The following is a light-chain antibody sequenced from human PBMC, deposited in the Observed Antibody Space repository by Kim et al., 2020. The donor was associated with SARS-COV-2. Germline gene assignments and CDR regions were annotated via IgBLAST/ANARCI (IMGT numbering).Light chain of an antibody. CDR3: QSADGSGTYV. V-gene: IGLV3-25*03. CDR1: TLPEKL. CDR2: KDN. J-gene: IGLJ1*01. Sequence: VSPGQTARITCSGDTLPEKLTYWYQQKSGQAPLLVLYKDNERPSGIPGRFSGSSSGTTVTLTISGVQAEDDADYYCQSADGSGTYVFGTGTKVTVL.